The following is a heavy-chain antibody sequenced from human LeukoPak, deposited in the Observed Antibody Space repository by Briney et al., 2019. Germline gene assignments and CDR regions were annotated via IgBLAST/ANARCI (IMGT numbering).Heavy chain of an antibody. J-gene: IGHJ4*02. V-gene: IGHV3-21*01. CDR2: ISSSSSYI. CDR1: GFTFSSYS. Sequence: GGSLRLSCAASGFTFSSYSMNWVRQAPGKGLEWVSFISSSSSYIYYADSVKGRFTISRDNANNSLFLQMNSLRAEDTSVYYCATSDYGGLDYWGQGTPVTVSS. D-gene: IGHD4-23*01. CDR3: ATSDYGGLDY.